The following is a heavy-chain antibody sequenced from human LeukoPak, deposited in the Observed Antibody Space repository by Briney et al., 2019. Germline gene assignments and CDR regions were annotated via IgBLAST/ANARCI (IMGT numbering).Heavy chain of an antibody. D-gene: IGHD1-1*01. Sequence: SETLSLTCTVSGGSISSYYWSWIRQPPGKGLEWIGYIYYSGRTNYNPSLKSRLTISVDTSKNQFSLKLSSVTAADTAVYYCARGFHTDHTNYFDPWGQGTLVTVSP. J-gene: IGHJ5*02. V-gene: IGHV4-59*08. CDR3: ARGFHTDHTNYFDP. CDR1: GGSISSYY. CDR2: IYYSGRT.